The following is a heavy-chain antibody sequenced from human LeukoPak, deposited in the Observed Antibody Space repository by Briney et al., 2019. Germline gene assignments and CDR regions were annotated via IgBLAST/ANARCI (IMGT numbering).Heavy chain of an antibody. Sequence: GGSLRFSCAASGFTFDDYAMHWVRQAPGKGLEWVSGISWNSGSVGYADSVKGRFTISRDNAKNSLYLQMNSLRAEDTALYYCAKGGDILTTYGMDVWGQGTTVTVSS. D-gene: IGHD3-9*01. CDR1: GFTFDDYA. CDR3: AKGGDILTTYGMDV. V-gene: IGHV3-9*01. J-gene: IGHJ6*02. CDR2: ISWNSGSV.